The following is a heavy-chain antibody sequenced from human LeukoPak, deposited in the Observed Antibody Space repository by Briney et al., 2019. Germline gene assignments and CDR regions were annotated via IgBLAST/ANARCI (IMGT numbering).Heavy chain of an antibody. V-gene: IGHV4-30-2*01. J-gene: IGHJ4*02. CDR2: IYHSGST. CDR1: GGSISSGGFS. Sequence: SQTLSLTCAVSGGSISSGGFSWSWIRQPPGTGLEWIGYIYHSGSTYYNPSLKSRVTISVDRSKNQFSLKLSSVTAADTAVYYRARGGLAAAGTIDYWGQGTLVTVSS. CDR3: ARGGLAAAGTIDY. D-gene: IGHD6-13*01.